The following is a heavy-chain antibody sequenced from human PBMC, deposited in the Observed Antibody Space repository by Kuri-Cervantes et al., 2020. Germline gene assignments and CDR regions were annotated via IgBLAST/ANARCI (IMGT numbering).Heavy chain of an antibody. J-gene: IGHJ4*02. V-gene: IGHV3-53*01. CDR3: ARDLISAKGGGYGYYFDY. D-gene: IGHD5-18*01. CDR2: FYSGGVT. Sequence: GESLKISCAASGFTFNTNWMNWVRQAPGKGLEWVSDFYSGGVTHYADSVKGRFTISRDSSKNTLYLQMDSLRVDDTAVYYCARDLISAKGGGYGYYFDYWGQGTVVTVSS. CDR1: GFTFNTNW.